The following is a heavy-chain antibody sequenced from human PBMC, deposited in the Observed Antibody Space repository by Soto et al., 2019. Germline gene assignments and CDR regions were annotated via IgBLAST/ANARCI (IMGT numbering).Heavy chain of an antibody. D-gene: IGHD6-13*01. J-gene: IGHJ4*02. CDR2: ISISSSTI. Sequence: EVQLMESGGGSVQPGGSLRLACAASGFTFSSYNMNWVRQAPGKGLEWVSYISISSSTIYYADSVKGRFTISRDNAKNSLYLQMNSLRDNDTAVYCCARGTSYSSSWYGDYWGQGTLVTVSS. V-gene: IGHV3-48*02. CDR1: GFTFSSYN. CDR3: ARGTSYSSSWYGDY.